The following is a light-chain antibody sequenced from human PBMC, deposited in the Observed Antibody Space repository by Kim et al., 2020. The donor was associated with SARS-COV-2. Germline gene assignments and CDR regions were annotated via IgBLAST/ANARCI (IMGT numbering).Light chain of an antibody. J-gene: IGLJ3*02. CDR1: SSDVGGYNY. V-gene: IGLV2-14*03. CDR3: SSYTSSSTPPWV. CDR2: DVS. Sequence: QSALTQPASVSGSPGQSITISCTGTSSDVGGYNYVSWYQQHPGKAPKLMIYDVSNRPSGVSNRFSGSKSGNTASLTISGLQAEDEADYYCSSYTSSSTPPWVLGGGTKLTVL.